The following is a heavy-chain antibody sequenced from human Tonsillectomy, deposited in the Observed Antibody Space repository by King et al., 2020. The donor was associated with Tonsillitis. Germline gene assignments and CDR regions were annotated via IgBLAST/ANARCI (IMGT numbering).Heavy chain of an antibody. CDR1: GDSFDSYW. D-gene: IGHD3-16*01. V-gene: IGHV5-51*03. J-gene: IGHJ4*02. CDR2: IYPDDSDP. CDR3: ARTYTRSRYRDS. Sequence: QLVQSGAAVEKAGESLKISCKVSGDSFDSYWIAWVRQLPGKGLEWMGIIYPDDSDPRYSPSFQGQVTISADKSISTTYLQWSSLKASDTAMYYCARTYTRSRYRDSWGQGPRVTVSS.